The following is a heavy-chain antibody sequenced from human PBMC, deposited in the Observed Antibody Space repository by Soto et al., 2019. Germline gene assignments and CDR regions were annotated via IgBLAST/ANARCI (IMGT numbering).Heavy chain of an antibody. D-gene: IGHD3-10*01. CDR1: GFIFSSYG. CDR3: AKDIPAFGSGTYYSGMDV. V-gene: IGHV3-30*18. J-gene: IGHJ6*02. Sequence: GSLRLSCAASGFIFSSYGMHWVRQAPGKGLEWVAVISYDESNKYYPDSVKGRFTISRDNSKNTLYLQMNSLRPEDTAVYYCAKDIPAFGSGTYYSGMDVWGQGTTVTVSS. CDR2: ISYDESNK.